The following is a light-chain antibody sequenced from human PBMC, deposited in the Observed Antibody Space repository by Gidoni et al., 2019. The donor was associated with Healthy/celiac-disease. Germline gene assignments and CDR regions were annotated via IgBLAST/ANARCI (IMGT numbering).Light chain of an antibody. V-gene: IGKV3-11*01. CDR3: QQRSNWPGT. J-gene: IGKJ4*01. CDR1: QSVSSY. Sequence: EIVFTQSPATLSLSPGERATLSCRASQSVSSYLAWYQQKPGQAPRLLIYDASNRATGIPARFSGSGSGTDFTLTISSLEPEDFAVYYCQQRSNWPGTFXGXTKVEIK. CDR2: DAS.